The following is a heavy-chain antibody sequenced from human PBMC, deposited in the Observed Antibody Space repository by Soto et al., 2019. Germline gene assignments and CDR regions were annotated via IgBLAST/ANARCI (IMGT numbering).Heavy chain of an antibody. CDR3: ARDRYSYYDFCSGSFPYYQYGLAV. J-gene: IGHJ6*02. CDR2: IKQDGSEK. D-gene: IGHD3-3*01. V-gene: IGHV3-7*01. CDR1: GVTLSRGG. Sequence: AGGALRVSCGGSGVTLSRGGMSWGRQAPGKGLEWVANIKQDGSEKYYVDSVKGRFTISRDNAKNSLYLQMNSLRAEDTAVYYCARDRYSYYDFCSGSFPYYQYGLAVRTQRTTVPVSS.